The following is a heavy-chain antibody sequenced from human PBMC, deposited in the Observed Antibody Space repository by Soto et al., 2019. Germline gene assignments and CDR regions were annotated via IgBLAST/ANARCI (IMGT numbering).Heavy chain of an antibody. CDR1: GGSISSGDYY. CDR2: IYYSGST. CDR3: ARGYSNYRSLGY. V-gene: IGHV4-30-4*01. Sequence: SETLSLTCTVSGGSISSGDYYWSWIRQPPGKGLEWIGYIYYSGSTYYNPSLKSRVTMSVDTSKNQFSLKLSSVTAADTAVYYCARGYSNYRSLGYWGQGTLVTVSS. J-gene: IGHJ4*02. D-gene: IGHD4-4*01.